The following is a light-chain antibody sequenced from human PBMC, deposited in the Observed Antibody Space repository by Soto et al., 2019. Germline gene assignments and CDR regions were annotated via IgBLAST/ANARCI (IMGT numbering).Light chain of an antibody. V-gene: IGLV1-40*01. CDR3: QSYDNSLSGWV. J-gene: IGLJ3*02. Sequence: QSVLTQPPSVSGAPGQRVTISCTGSSSNIGARYDVHWYQQLPGTAPKLLIYDNSNRPSGVPDRFSGSKSGTSASLAITGLQAEDEADYYCQSYDNSLSGWVFGGGPKLTVL. CDR2: DNS. CDR1: SSNIGARYD.